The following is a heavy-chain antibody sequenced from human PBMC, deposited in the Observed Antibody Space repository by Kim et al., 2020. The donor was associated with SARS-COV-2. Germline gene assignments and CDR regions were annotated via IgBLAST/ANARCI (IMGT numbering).Heavy chain of an antibody. Sequence: GGSLRLSCAASGFTFSIYSMNWVRQAPGKGLEWVSYISSSSSTIYYADSVKGRFTISRDNAKNSLYLQMNSLRDEDTAVYYCARKYSSSWSQTDYWGQGTLVTVSS. V-gene: IGHV3-48*02. J-gene: IGHJ4*02. CDR1: GFTFSIYS. CDR3: ARKYSSSWSQTDY. CDR2: ISSSSSTI. D-gene: IGHD6-13*01.